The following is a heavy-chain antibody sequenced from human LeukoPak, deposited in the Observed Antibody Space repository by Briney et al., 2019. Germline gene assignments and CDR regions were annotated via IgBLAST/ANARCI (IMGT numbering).Heavy chain of an antibody. Sequence: GGSLRLSCAASGFSFSDYYMSWIRQAPGEGLEWVSYISAGGRYTNYADSVKGRFTISRDNAKNSLYLQMNSLSAEDTALYYCASSSWHPGNFQQWGQGTLVTVSS. J-gene: IGHJ1*01. CDR3: ASSSWHPGNFQQ. CDR2: ISAGGRYT. CDR1: GFSFSDYY. D-gene: IGHD6-13*01. V-gene: IGHV3-11*03.